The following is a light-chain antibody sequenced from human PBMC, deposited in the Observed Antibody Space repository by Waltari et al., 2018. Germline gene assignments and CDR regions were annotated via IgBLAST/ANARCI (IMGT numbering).Light chain of an antibody. CDR1: SRDVGQKHD. CDR3: LSYAATVSFG. V-gene: IGLV2-23*02. Sequence: QPALTQPASVSGSPGPSITIPCTGTSRDVGQKHDVCWYQKHPDKVPKLIIYEVSKRPSGVSDRFSGSKSGNTASLTISGLQAEDEADYYCLSYAATVSFGFGGGTKLTVL. CDR2: EVS. J-gene: IGLJ2*01.